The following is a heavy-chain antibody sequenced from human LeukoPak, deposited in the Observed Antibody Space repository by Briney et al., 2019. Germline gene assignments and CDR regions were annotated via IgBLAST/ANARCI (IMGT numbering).Heavy chain of an antibody. V-gene: IGHV5-51*01. CDR1: GYSFTSYW. CDR2: IYPGDSDT. J-gene: IGHJ4*02. CDR3: ARLVPYGGNSGGYFDY. Sequence: GESLKISCKGSGYSFTSYWIGWVRQMPGKGLEWMGIIYPGDSDTRYSPSFQGQVTISADKSISTAYLQWSSLKASDTAMYYCARLVPYGGNSGGYFDYWGQGTLVTVSS. D-gene: IGHD4-23*01.